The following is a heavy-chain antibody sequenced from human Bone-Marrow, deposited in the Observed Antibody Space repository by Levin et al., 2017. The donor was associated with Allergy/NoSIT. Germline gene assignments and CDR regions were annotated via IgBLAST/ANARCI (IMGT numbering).Heavy chain of an antibody. D-gene: IGHD2-15*01. V-gene: IGHV3-64D*06. Sequence: GGSLRLSCSVTGLTYNFNMYAMHWVRQAPGKGLESVSSIRSYGSSTYYADSVKGRFTISKDNSKNTLYLQMSRLRKEDTGMYYCVKGKEYCSGGACQKYYLDSWGQGTLVSVSS. CDR1: GLTYNFNMYA. CDR3: VKGKEYCSGGACQKYYLDS. J-gene: IGHJ4*02. CDR2: IRSYGSST.